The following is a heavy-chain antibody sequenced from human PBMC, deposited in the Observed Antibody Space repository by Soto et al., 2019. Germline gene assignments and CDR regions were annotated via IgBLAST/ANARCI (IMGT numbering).Heavy chain of an antibody. CDR2: ISSDGSNT. CDR3: ARDGSPAVRNPRTYFDY. CDR1: GFIFSNYA. J-gene: IGHJ4*02. D-gene: IGHD2-2*01. V-gene: IGHV3-30-3*01. Sequence: QVQLVESGGGVVQSGRSLRLSCAASGFIFSNYAMHWVRQAPGKGLEWVAIISSDGSNTYYAASVRGRFTISRDNSENTLYLQMNSLRPEDTAVYYCARDGSPAVRNPRTYFDYWGQGTLVTVSS.